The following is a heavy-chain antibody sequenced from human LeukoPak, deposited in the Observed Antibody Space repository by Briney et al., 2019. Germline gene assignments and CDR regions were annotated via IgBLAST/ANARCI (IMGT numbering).Heavy chain of an antibody. J-gene: IGHJ6*02. CDR3: VKDRGGSPFYGMDV. CDR1: GFTFSSYA. V-gene: IGHV3-23*01. CDR2: IRGSGGACT. Sequence: PGRSLRLSCAASGFTFSSYAMSWVRQAPGKGLEWVSTIRGSGGACTYYADSVKGRFTVSRDNSRNTLYLPMNSLRAEDTAVYYCVKDRGGSPFYGMDVWGQGTTVTVSS. D-gene: IGHD1-26*01.